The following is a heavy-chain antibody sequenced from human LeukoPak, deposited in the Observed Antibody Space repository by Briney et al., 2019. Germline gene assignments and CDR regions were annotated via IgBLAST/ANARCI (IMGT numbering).Heavy chain of an antibody. CDR1: GFTFSSYS. V-gene: IGHV3-21*01. CDR2: ISSSSSYI. CDR3: ARVRYNWKELYYYYMDV. Sequence: GGSLRLSCAASGFTFSSYSMNWVRQAPGKGLEWVSSISSSSSYIYYADSVKGRFTISRDNAKNSLYLQMNSLRAEDSAVYYCARVRYNWKELYYYYMDVWGKGTTVTVSS. D-gene: IGHD1-20*01. J-gene: IGHJ6*03.